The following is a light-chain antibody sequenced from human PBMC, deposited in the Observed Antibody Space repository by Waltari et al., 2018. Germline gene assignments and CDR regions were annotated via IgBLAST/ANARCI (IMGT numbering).Light chain of an antibody. J-gene: IGKJ1*01. CDR1: HSVSRT. V-gene: IGKV3-20*01. CDR3: QHYVRLPAT. Sequence: EIVLTRSPGIMSLSPGERATLSCRASHSVSRTLAWYQQKPGQAPRPLIYGASTRATVSPGRVSGGASGTDFSLTISRLGPEDFAVYYCQHYVRLPATFGQGTKVEIK. CDR2: GAS.